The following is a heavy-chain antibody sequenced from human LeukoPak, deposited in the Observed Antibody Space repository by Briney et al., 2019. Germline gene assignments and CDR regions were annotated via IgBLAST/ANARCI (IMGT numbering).Heavy chain of an antibody. V-gene: IGHV3-23*01. D-gene: IGHD6-19*01. CDR2: FSVSGGTT. J-gene: IGHJ4*02. Sequence: QTGGSLRLSCAASGFTFSSYAMSWVRQAPGKGLEWVSGFSVSGGTTYYADSVKGRFTISRDNSKNTLYLQMNSLRAEETAVYYCARILSSAWGELGYWGQGTLVTVSS. CDR1: GFTFSSYA. CDR3: ARILSSAWGELGY.